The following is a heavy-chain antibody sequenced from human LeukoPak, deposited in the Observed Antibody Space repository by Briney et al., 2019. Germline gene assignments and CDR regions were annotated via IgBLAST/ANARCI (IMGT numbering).Heavy chain of an antibody. Sequence: SGPALVKPTQTLTLTCTFSGFSLSTSGMCVSWVTQPPGKALEWLALIDWDDDKYYSTSLKTRLTISKDTSKNQVVLTMTNMDPVDTATYYCARTYYDSSGYPFDYWGQGTLVTVSS. CDR2: IDWDDDK. D-gene: IGHD3-22*01. J-gene: IGHJ4*02. CDR3: ARTYYDSSGYPFDY. CDR1: GFSLSTSGMC. V-gene: IGHV2-70*20.